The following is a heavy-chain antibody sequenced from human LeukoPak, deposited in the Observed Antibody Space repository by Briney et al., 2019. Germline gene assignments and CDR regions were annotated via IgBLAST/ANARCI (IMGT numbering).Heavy chain of an antibody. CDR2: LYYSGIT. D-gene: IGHD5-24*01. V-gene: IGHV4-30-4*01. CDR1: GGSIRSGDYY. Sequence: SETLSLTCTVSGGSIRSGDYYWSWSRQPPGKGLVWIWYLYYSGITYYHPSLKRRVTISVDTSKNQVSLKLSSVTAADTAVYYCARRGDGYNYDFDYWGQGTLVTVSS. CDR3: ARRGDGYNYDFDY. J-gene: IGHJ4*02.